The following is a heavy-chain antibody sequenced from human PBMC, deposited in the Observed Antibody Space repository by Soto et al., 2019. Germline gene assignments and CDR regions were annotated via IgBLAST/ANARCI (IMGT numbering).Heavy chain of an antibody. Sequence: QLQLQESGPGLVKPSETLSLTCTVSGGSISSSSYYWGWIRQPPGKGLEWIGSIYNSGRTYYNPSLKSRVTISVDTSKNQFSLELSSVTAADTAVYYCARQTGYSSSWYPPPYYFESWGQGTLVTVSS. D-gene: IGHD6-13*01. CDR3: ARQTGYSSSWYPPPYYFES. CDR2: IYNSGRT. V-gene: IGHV4-39*01. J-gene: IGHJ4*02. CDR1: GGSISSSSYY.